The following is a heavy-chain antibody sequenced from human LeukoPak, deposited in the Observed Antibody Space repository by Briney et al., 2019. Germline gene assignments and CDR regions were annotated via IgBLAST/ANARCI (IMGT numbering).Heavy chain of an antibody. J-gene: IGHJ5*02. CDR1: GFTLSSYW. D-gene: IGHD6-13*01. CDR3: AKDKYSSIPQGSWFDP. Sequence: PGGSLRLSCAASGFTLSSYWMSWVRQAPGKGLEWVANIKQDGSEKYYVDSVKGRFTISRDNAKNSLYLQMNSLRAEDTAVYYCAKDKYSSIPQGSWFDPWGQGTLVTVSS. V-gene: IGHV3-7*03. CDR2: IKQDGSEK.